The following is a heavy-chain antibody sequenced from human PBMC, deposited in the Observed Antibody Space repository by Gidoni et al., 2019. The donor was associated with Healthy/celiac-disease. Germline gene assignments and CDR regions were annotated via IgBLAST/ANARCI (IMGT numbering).Heavy chain of an antibody. D-gene: IGHD3-10*01. Sequence: QVQLVESGGGVVQPGRSLRLSCAASGFPFSSYAWHWVRQAPGKGLEWVAVISYDGSNKYYAESVKGRFTISRDNSKNTLYLQMNSLRAEDTAVYYCARGDPFNVLLWFGELFDYWGQGTLVTVSS. J-gene: IGHJ4*02. CDR1: GFPFSSYA. CDR2: ISYDGSNK. CDR3: ARGDPFNVLLWFGELFDY. V-gene: IGHV3-30-3*01.